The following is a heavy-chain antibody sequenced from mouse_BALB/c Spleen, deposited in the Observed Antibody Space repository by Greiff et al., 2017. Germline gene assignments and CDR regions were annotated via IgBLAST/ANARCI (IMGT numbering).Heavy chain of an antibody. V-gene: IGHV3-6*02. CDR2: ISYDGSN. Sequence: EVKLMESGPGLVKPSQSLSLTCSVTGYSITSGYYWNWIRQFPGNKLEWMGYISYDGSNNYNPSLKNRISITRDTSKNQFFLKLNSVTTEDTATYYCARVSWHFDYWGQGTTLTVSS. J-gene: IGHJ2*01. CDR1: GYSITSGYY. CDR3: ARVSWHFDY.